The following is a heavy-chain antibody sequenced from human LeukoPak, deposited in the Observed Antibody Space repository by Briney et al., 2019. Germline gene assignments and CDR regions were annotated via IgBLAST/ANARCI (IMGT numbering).Heavy chain of an antibody. D-gene: IGHD4-17*01. CDR2: TNSDSGGT. Sequence: ASVKVSCKASGYTFTGYYIYWVRQAPGQGLEWMGWTNSDSGGTNYAQKFQGRVTMTRDTSISTAYMELSRLRSDDTAVYYCARGDGDYEAYFDYWGQGTLVTVSS. CDR1: GYTFTGYY. CDR3: ARGDGDYEAYFDY. V-gene: IGHV1-2*02. J-gene: IGHJ4*02.